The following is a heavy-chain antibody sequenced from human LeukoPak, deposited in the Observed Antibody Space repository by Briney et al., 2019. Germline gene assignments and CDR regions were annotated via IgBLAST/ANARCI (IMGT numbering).Heavy chain of an antibody. CDR1: GFTFSSYD. Sequence: GGSLRLSCAASGFTFSSYDMHWVRQATGKGLEWVSAIGTAGDTYYPGSVKGRSTISGENAKNSLYLQMNSLRAGDTAVYYCARSGYCSSTSCPPLGWYFDLWGRGTLVTVSS. CDR3: ARSGYCSSTSCPPLGWYFDL. J-gene: IGHJ2*01. CDR2: IGTAGDT. V-gene: IGHV3-13*01. D-gene: IGHD2-2*01.